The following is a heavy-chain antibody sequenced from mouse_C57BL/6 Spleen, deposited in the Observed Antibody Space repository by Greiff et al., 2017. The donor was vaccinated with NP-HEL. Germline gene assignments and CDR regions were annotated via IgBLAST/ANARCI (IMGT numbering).Heavy chain of an antibody. D-gene: IGHD2-4*01. V-gene: IGHV1-80*01. CDR1: GYAFSSYW. J-gene: IGHJ1*03. CDR2: IYPGDGDT. CDR3: ARGAGLPRYFDV. Sequence: VQLQQSGAELVKPGASVKISCKASGYAFSSYWMNWVKQRPGKGLEWIGQIYPGDGDTNYNGKFKGKATLTVDKSSSTAYMQLSSLTSEDSAVYGCARGAGLPRYFDVWGTGTTVTVSS.